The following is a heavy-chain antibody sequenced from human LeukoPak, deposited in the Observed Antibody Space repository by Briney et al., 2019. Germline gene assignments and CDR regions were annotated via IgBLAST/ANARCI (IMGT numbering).Heavy chain of an antibody. CDR1: GYSISSGYY. CDR2: IFYSGNT. D-gene: IGHD6-19*01. CDR3: ARGGKQWRGGNYFDS. Sequence: SETLSLTCTVSGYSISSGYYWGWTRQPPGKGLEWIGSIFYSGNTYYNPSLKSRVTISVDTSKNQFSLKLSSVTAADTAVYYCARGGKQWRGGNYFDSWGQGTLVAVSS. V-gene: IGHV4-38-2*02. J-gene: IGHJ4*02.